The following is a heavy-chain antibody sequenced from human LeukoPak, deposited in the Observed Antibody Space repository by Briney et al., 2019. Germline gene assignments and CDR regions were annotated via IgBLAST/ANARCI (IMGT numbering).Heavy chain of an antibody. D-gene: IGHD3-22*01. J-gene: IGHJ3*02. CDR1: GGSISSSSYY. V-gene: IGHV4-39*01. CDR2: IYYTGST. CDR3: ARSSLNSSGYYYSDAFDI. Sequence: SETLSLTCTVSGGSISSSSYYWGWIRQPPGKGLEWIGSIYYTGSTYYNPSLKSRVTISVDTSKNQFSLNLSSVTAADTAVYYCARSSLNSSGYYYSDAFDIWGQGTMVTVSS.